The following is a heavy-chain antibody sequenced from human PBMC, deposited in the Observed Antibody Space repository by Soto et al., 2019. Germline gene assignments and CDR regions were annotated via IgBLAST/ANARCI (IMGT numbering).Heavy chain of an antibody. CDR3: ARQGRDGYNWSDFYYYYGMDV. V-gene: IGHV1-18*01. CDR1: GYTFTSYG. D-gene: IGHD5-12*01. CDR2: ISAYNGNT. J-gene: IGHJ6*02. Sequence: ASVKVSCKASGYTFTSYGISWVRQAPGQGLEWMGWISAYNGNTNYAQKLQGRVIMTTDTSTSTAYMELRSLRSDDTAVYYCARQGRDGYNWSDFYYYYGMDVWGQGTTVTVSS.